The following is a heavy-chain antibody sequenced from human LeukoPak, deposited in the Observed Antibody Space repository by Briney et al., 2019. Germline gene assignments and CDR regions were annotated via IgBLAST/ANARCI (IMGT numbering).Heavy chain of an antibody. CDR3: ARGTDIVVVPAAPGY. J-gene: IGHJ4*02. CDR2: INTDGSST. D-gene: IGHD2-2*01. CDR1: GFTFSSYW. V-gene: IGHV3-74*01. Sequence: GGSLRLSCAVSGFTFSSYWMHWVRQAPGKGLVWVSRINTDGSSTSYADSVKGRFTISRDNSKNTLYLQMNSLRAEDTAVYYCARGTDIVVVPAAPGYWGQGTLVTVSS.